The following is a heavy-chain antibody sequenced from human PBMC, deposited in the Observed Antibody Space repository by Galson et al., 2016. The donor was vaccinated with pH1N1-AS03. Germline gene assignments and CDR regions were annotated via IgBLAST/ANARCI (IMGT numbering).Heavy chain of an antibody. J-gene: IGHJ6*02. D-gene: IGHD6-13*01. CDR2: KA. Sequence: KANYAPKFQDRVTITAAESTNTAFMELSSLRSEDTAVYYCARFRSSWTFYYGLDVWGQGTTVTVSS. CDR3: ARFRSSWTFYYGLDV. V-gene: IGHV1-69*01.